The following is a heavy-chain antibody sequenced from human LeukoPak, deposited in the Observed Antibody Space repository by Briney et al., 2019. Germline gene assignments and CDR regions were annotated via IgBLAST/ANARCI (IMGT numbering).Heavy chain of an antibody. D-gene: IGHD2-15*01. CDR1: GYTFTTYA. CDR2: INAGTAYT. V-gene: IGHV1-3*01. CDR3: AREYCSGGSCYPWSY. Sequence: VASVKVSCKASGYTFTTYAMHWVRQAPGQRLEWMGWINAGTAYTKYSQKFQGRVTFTRDTSASTAYMELSSLRSEDTAVYYCAREYCSGGSCYPWSYWGQGTLVTVSS. J-gene: IGHJ4*02.